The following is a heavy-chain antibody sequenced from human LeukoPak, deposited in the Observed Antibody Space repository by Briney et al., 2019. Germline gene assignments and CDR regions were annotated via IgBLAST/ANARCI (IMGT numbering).Heavy chain of an antibody. J-gene: IGHJ6*02. CDR2: LNAANGNS. V-gene: IGHV1-3*01. CDR1: GYTLTSFA. CDR3: ARDGKHIAVPGVRYPMDV. Sequence: SVKVSCKASGYTLTSFAMHWVRQAPGQRLEWMGRLNAANGNSQYSRKFQDRVTITSDSSANTAYMEFSSLRSEDSAVYYCARDGKHIAVPGVRYPMDVWGQGTTVTVS. D-gene: IGHD6-19*01.